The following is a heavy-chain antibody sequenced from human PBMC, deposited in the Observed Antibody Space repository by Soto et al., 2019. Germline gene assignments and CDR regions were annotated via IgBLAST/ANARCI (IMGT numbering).Heavy chain of an antibody. CDR1: GYTFTSYY. D-gene: IGHD2-15*01. CDR2: INPSGGST. Sequence: GASVKVSCKASGYTFTSYYMHWVRQAPGQGLEWMGIINPSGGSTGYAQKFQGRVTMTRDTSTSTVYMELSSLRSEDTAVYYCAREAGVVVAATQDAFDIWGQGTMVTVSS. V-gene: IGHV1-46*01. CDR3: AREAGVVVAATQDAFDI. J-gene: IGHJ3*02.